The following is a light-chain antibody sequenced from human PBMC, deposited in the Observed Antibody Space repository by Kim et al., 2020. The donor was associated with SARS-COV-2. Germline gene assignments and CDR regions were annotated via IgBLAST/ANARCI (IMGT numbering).Light chain of an antibody. J-gene: IGKJ1*01. CDR3: QQYGSSWT. V-gene: IGKV3-20*01. CDR1: QSVSSSY. Sequence: VSPGESANLSCRASQSVSSSYLAWYQQKPGQAPRLLIYGASSRATGIPDRFSGSGSGTDFTLTISRLEPEDFAVYSCQQYGSSWTFGQGTKVDIK. CDR2: GAS.